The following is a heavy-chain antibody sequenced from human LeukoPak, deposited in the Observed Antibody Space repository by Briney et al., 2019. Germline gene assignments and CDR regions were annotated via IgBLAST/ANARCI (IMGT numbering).Heavy chain of an antibody. Sequence: TSETLSLTCTVSGGSISSYYWSWIRQPPGKGLEWIGYIYYSESTNYNPSLKSRVTISVDTSKNQFSLKLSSVTAADTAVYYCARAGYCSSTSCYFDYWGQGTLVTVSS. D-gene: IGHD2-2*01. CDR3: ARAGYCSSTSCYFDY. CDR2: IYYSEST. J-gene: IGHJ4*02. CDR1: GGSISSYY. V-gene: IGHV4-59*01.